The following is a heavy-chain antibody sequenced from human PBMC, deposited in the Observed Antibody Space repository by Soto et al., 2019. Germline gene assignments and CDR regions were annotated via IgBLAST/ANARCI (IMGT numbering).Heavy chain of an antibody. J-gene: IGHJ6*02. CDR1: GFTFSSFW. CDR2: INSDGSST. D-gene: IGHD3-10*01. Sequence: GGSLRLSCAASGFTFSSFWMHWVRQAPGKGLVWVSRINSDGSSTSYADSVKGRFTISRDNAKNTLYLQMNSLRAEDTAVYYCARERITMVRGVPYYYYGMDVWGQGTTVTVSS. CDR3: ARERITMVRGVPYYYYGMDV. V-gene: IGHV3-74*01.